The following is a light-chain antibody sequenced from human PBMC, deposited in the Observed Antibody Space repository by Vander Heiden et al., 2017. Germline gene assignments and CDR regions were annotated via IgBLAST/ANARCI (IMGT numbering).Light chain of an antibody. V-gene: IGKV4-1*01. CDR2: WAS. CDR3: QQADTAPWT. CDR1: QSVLTTANNKNH. J-gene: IGKJ1*01. Sequence: DIVMTQSPDSLAVSLGERATITCKSSQSVLTTANNKNHLGWYQQKRGQPPKLLFFWASTRASGVPDRFSDSGSGTDFTLTISSLQAEDVAIYYCQQADTAPWTFGHGTKVEIK.